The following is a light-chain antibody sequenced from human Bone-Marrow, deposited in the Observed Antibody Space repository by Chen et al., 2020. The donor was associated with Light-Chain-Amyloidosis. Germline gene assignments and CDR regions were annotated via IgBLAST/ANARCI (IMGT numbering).Light chain of an antibody. CDR1: SSDVGGDNH. CDR2: EVT. Sequence: QSALTQPASVSGSPGQSITISCPGTSSDVGGDNHVSWYQQHPDKAPKLMIYEVTNRPSWVPDRFSGSKSDNTASLTSSGLQTEDEADYFCSSYTSTNTLVFGSGTRVTVL. V-gene: IGLV2-14*01. J-gene: IGLJ1*01. CDR3: SSYTSTNTLV.